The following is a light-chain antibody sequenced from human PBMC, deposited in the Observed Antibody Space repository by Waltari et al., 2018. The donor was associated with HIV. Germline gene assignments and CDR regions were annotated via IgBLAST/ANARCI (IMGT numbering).Light chain of an antibody. CDR3: QRYGTSPLT. J-gene: IGKJ4*01. V-gene: IGKV3-20*01. CDR2: AAS. Sequence: EIVLTQSPGTLSLSPGERATLSCRASQSVIRYLAWYQQKPGQAPRLLIYAASSRATGTPDRFSGGGSGTDFTLTISRLEPEDFAVYYCQRYGTSPLTFGGGTKVEIK. CDR1: QSVIRY.